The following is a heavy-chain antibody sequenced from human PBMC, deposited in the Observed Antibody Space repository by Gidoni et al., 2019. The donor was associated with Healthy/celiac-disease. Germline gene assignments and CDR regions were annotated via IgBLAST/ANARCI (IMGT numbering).Heavy chain of an antibody. J-gene: IGHJ4*02. CDR3: VKSGILCSGGSCYFDY. CDR2: ISSNGGST. D-gene: IGHD2-15*01. Sequence: EVQLVESGGGLVQPGGSLRLSCSASGFTFSSYAMHWVRQAPGKGLEYVSAISSNGGSTYYADSVKGRFTISRDNSKNTLYLQMSSLRAEDTAVYYCVKSGILCSGGSCYFDYWGQGTLVTVSS. V-gene: IGHV3-64D*06. CDR1: GFTFSSYA.